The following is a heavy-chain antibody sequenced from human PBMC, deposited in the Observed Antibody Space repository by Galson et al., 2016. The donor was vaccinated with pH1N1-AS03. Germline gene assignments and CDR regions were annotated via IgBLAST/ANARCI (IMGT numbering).Heavy chain of an antibody. D-gene: IGHD4-17*01. CDR2: TYLRSTWYH. Sequence: CAISGDSVLSDSAAWNWVRQSLSRGLEWLGRTYLRSTWYHDYAESMKSRIIINADTSKNQFSLQLNSVTPEDTAVYYCVRDIYGDPLGEWGQGTLVTVSS. CDR3: VRDIYGDPLGE. V-gene: IGHV6-1*01. J-gene: IGHJ4*02. CDR1: GDSVLSDSAA.